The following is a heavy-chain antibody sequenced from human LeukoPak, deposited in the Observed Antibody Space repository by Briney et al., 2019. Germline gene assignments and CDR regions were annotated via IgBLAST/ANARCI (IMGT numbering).Heavy chain of an antibody. V-gene: IGHV3-7*03. CDR1: GFTFSSYA. CDR2: IKGDGSEK. CDR3: AKVTYGSGTYGAFDS. J-gene: IGHJ4*02. D-gene: IGHD3-10*01. Sequence: GGSLRLSCAASGFTFSSYAMSWVRQAPGKGLEWVGNIKGDGSEKYYVDSVKGRFTISRDNAKNSLYLQMNSLRAEDTAIYYCAKVTYGSGTYGAFDSWGQGTLVTVSS.